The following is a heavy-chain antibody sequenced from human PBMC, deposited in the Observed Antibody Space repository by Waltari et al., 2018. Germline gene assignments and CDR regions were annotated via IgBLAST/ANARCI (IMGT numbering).Heavy chain of an antibody. D-gene: IGHD6-6*01. J-gene: IGHJ5*02. CDR2: IYIGGST. CDR1: GFTVSSNY. V-gene: IGHV3-53*01. CDR3: ARDGSWYSSSSGWFDP. Sequence: EVQLVESGGGLIQPGGSLRLSCAASGFTVSSNYMSWVRQAPGKGLEWVSVIYIGGSTYSADSVKGRFTIARDNSKNTLYLQMNSLRAEDTAVYYCARDGSWYSSSSGWFDPWGQGTLVTVSS.